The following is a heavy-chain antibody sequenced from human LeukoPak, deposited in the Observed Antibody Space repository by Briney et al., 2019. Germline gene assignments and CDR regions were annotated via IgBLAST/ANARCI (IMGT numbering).Heavy chain of an antibody. Sequence: PSGTLSLTCTVSGGSMTNYYWSWIRQPPGKGLEWIGYIYYSGSTNYNPSLKSRVTISVDTSDNQLSLKLSSVTAADTAVYYCARGMSSGWYSNFDYWGQGSLVAVSP. CDR3: ARGMSSGWYSNFDY. D-gene: IGHD6-19*01. J-gene: IGHJ4*02. CDR2: IYYSGST. CDR1: GGSMTNYY. V-gene: IGHV4-59*01.